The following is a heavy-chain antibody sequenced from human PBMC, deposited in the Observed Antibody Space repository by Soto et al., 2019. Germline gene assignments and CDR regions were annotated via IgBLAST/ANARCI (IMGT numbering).Heavy chain of an antibody. D-gene: IGHD6-19*01. Sequence: ASVKLSCKNSGYTFTSYGRSWVRQAPGQGLEWMGWIRPDSGNTDYAQNFQGRVTMTADTSTTTVYMELRSLTSDDTAVYYCARDRSSPDFWGQGTLVTSPQ. J-gene: IGHJ4*02. CDR1: GYTFTSYG. CDR2: IRPDSGNT. V-gene: IGHV1-18*01. CDR3: ARDRSSPDF.